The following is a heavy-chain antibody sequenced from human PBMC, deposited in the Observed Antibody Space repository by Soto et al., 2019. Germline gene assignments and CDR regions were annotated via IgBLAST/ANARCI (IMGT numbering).Heavy chain of an antibody. CDR3: ASRNTYYYDSSGYALDY. D-gene: IGHD3-22*01. V-gene: IGHV4-31*03. Sequence: SETLSLTCTVSGGSISSGGYYWSWIRQHPGKGLEWIGYIYYSGSTYYNPSLKSRVTISVDTSKNQFSLKLSSVTAADTAVYYCASRNTYYYDSSGYALDYWGQGTLVTVSS. J-gene: IGHJ4*02. CDR2: IYYSGST. CDR1: GGSISSGGYY.